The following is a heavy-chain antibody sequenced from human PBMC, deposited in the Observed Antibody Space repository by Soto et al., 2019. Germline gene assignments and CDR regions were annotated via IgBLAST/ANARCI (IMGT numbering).Heavy chain of an antibody. CDR3: ARDSYSSATH. D-gene: IGHD4-4*01. CDR2: ISNDGSDT. V-gene: IGHV3-74*01. Sequence: EVQLVESGGGLVPPGGSLRLSCEASGLPFGDNWMHWVRQAPGKGLVWVSRISNDGSDTTYADSVRGRFTVSRDNAKNTLYPQMNSLIAEDTAVYYCARDSYSSATHWGHGTLVTVSS. J-gene: IGHJ4*01. CDR1: GLPFGDNW.